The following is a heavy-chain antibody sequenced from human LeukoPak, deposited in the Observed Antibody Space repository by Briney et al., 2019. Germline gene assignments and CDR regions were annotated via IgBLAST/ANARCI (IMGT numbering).Heavy chain of an antibody. J-gene: IGHJ4*02. CDR2: ITDSGSTI. D-gene: IGHD3-3*01. Sequence: GGSLRLSCSASGFTFSNYEMNWVRQAPGKGLEWVSYITDSGSTIYYADSVKGRFTISRDNSKNTLYLQMNSLRAEDTAVYYCARDRDNYDFWSGLTSYYFDYWGQGTLVTVSS. CDR3: ARDRDNYDFWSGLTSYYFDY. V-gene: IGHV3-48*03. CDR1: GFTFSNYE.